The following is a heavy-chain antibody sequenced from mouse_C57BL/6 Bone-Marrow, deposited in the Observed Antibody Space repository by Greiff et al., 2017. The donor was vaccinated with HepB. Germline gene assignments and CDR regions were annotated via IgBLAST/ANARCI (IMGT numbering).Heavy chain of an antibody. CDR1: GFTFSDYY. CDR2: ISNGGGST. J-gene: IGHJ3*01. V-gene: IGHV5-12*01. D-gene: IGHD1-1*01. CDR3: ARRGLYYYGSSYVWFAY. Sequence: EVQLQESGGGLVQPGGSLKLSRAASGFTFSDYYMYWVRQTPEKRLEWVAYISNGGGSTYYPDTVKGRFTISRDNAKNTLYLQMSRLKSEDTAMYYGARRGLYYYGSSYVWFAYWGQGTLVTVSA.